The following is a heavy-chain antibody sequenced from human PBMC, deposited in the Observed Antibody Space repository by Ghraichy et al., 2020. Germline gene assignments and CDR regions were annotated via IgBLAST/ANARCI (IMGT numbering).Heavy chain of an antibody. V-gene: IGHV3-74*01. CDR2: INSDGGST. CDR3: AREYHYYYGIDV. CDR1: GFTFDDYS. J-gene: IGHJ6*02. Sequence: GGSLRLSCAVSGFTFDDYSMHWVRQAPGKGLVWVSRINSDGGSTSYADSVKGRFTISRDNAKNTLYLQMNSLRAEDTAVYYCAREYHYYYGIDVWGQGTTVTVSS.